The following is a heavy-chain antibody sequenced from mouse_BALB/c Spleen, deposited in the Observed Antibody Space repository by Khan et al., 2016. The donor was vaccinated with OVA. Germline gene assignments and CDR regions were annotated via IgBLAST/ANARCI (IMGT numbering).Heavy chain of an antibody. CDR1: GNSFTSYY. Sequence: QLQQSGPELMKPGASVKISCKASGNSFTSYYIHWVKQSHGKSLEWIGYIDPFNGSTNYNQKFKGKATLTVDKSSSTAYMHLSSLTSEDSAVYYCARHGSSSWFAYWGQGTLVTVSA. V-gene: IGHV1S135*01. J-gene: IGHJ3*01. CDR2: IDPFNGST. D-gene: IGHD1-1*01. CDR3: ARHGSSSWFAY.